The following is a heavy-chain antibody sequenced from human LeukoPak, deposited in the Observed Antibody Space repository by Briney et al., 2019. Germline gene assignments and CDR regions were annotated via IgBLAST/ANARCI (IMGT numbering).Heavy chain of an antibody. CDR2: INHSGST. CDR3: ARAAGVEMATTFDY. CDR1: GGSFSGYY. V-gene: IGHV4-34*01. J-gene: IGHJ4*02. Sequence: SETPSLTCAVYGGSFSGYYWSWIRQPPGKGLEWIGEINHSGSTKYNPSLKSRVTISVDTSKSQFSLNLSSVTAADTAVYYCARAAGVEMATTFDYWGQGTLVTVSS. D-gene: IGHD5-24*01.